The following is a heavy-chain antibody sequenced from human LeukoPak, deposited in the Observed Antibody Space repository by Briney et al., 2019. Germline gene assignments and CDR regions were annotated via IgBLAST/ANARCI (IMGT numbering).Heavy chain of an antibody. Sequence: GESLKISCKVSGYSFFSYWIGWVRQMPGKDLEWMGIMYPGDSDIRYSTSFQGQVTISVDKSINTAYLQWSSLKASGTAIYYCARPRTGTKGGAFDIWGQGTLVTVSS. CDR2: MYPGDSDI. V-gene: IGHV5-51*01. D-gene: IGHD1-7*01. CDR3: ARPRTGTKGGAFDI. CDR1: GYSFFSYW. J-gene: IGHJ3*02.